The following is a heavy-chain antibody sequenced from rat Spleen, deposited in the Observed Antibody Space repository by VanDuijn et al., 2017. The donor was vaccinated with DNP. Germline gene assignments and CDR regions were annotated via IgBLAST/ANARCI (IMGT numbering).Heavy chain of an antibody. CDR2: ITSSGGST. D-gene: IGHD5-1*01. V-gene: IGHV5-31*01. CDR1: GFTFNNYW. CDR3: TRETGD. Sequence: EVQLVESGGDLVQPGRSLKLSCVASGFTFNNYWMTWIRQVPGKGLEWVASITSSGGSTYYPDSVKGRFTISRDDAKSTLYLQMNSLRSEDTATYYCTRETGDWGQGVMVTVSS. J-gene: IGHJ2*01.